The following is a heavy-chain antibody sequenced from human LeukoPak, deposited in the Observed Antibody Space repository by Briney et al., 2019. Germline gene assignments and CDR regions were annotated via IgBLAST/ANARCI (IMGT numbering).Heavy chain of an antibody. CDR3: ARGLIRYFASAY. V-gene: IGHV3-21*04. Sequence: PGGSLRLSCAASGFTFSSYNMNWVRQAPGKGLEWVSSISSSSSYIYYADSLKGRFTISRDNDKNSLYLQMNSLRAEDTAVYYCARGLIRYFASAYWGQGTLVTVSS. D-gene: IGHD3-9*01. J-gene: IGHJ4*02. CDR2: ISSSSSYI. CDR1: GFTFSSYN.